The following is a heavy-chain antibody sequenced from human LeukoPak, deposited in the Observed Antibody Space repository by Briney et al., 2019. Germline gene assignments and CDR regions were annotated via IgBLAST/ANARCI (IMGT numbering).Heavy chain of an antibody. Sequence: GGSLRLSCAASGFTFSSYSMNWVRQAPGKGLEWVSSISSSSSYIYYADSVKGRFTISRDNAKNSLYLQMNSQRAEDTAVYYCARVCLRDTGFDYWCQGTLVTVSS. CDR3: ARVCLRDTGFDY. CDR1: GFTFSSYS. J-gene: IGHJ4*02. V-gene: IGHV3-21*01. D-gene: IGHD5-18*01. CDR2: ISSSSSYI.